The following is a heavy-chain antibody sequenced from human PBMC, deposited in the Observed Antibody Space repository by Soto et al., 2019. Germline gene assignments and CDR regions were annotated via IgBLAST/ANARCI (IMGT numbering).Heavy chain of an antibody. CDR1: GGSISSGGYY. V-gene: IGHV4-31*03. CDR2: IYYSGST. J-gene: IGHJ4*02. Sequence: QVQLQESGPGLVKPSQTLSLTCTVSGGSISSGGYYWSWIRQHPGKGLEWIGYIYYSGSTYYNPSLKSRVTSSVDTSKSQFSLKLSSVTAPDTAVYYGARYGDMPKGYFDYWGQGTLVTVSS. D-gene: IGHD2-15*01. CDR3: ARYGDMPKGYFDY.